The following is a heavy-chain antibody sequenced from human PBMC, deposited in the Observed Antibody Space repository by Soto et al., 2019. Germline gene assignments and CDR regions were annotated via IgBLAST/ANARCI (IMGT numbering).Heavy chain of an antibody. V-gene: IGHV1-69*13. Sequence: GASVKVSCKASGGTFSSYAISWVRQAPGQGLEWMGGIIPIFGTANYAQKFQGRVTITADESTSTAYMELSSLRSEDTAVYYCARNHPPQGDYHTGFDPWGQGTLVTVSS. CDR1: GGTFSSYA. J-gene: IGHJ5*02. CDR2: IIPIFGTA. CDR3: ARNHPPQGDYHTGFDP. D-gene: IGHD4-17*01.